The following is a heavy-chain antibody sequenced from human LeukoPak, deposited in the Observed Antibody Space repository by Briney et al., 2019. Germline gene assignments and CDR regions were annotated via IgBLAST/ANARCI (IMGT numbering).Heavy chain of an antibody. D-gene: IGHD3-16*01. CDR3: ASGGGLDV. Sequence: GECLRLSCAASVSTFGSYWMNWARKAPWKGLEWVASINHNGNVNYYVDSVKGRFTISRDNAKNSLYLQMSNLRAEDTAVYFCASGGGLDVWGQGATVTVSS. CDR1: VSTFGSYW. J-gene: IGHJ6*02. CDR2: INHNGNVN. V-gene: IGHV3-7*03.